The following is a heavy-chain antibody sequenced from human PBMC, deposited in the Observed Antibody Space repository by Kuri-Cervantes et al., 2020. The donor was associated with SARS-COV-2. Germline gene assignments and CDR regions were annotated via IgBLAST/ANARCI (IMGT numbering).Heavy chain of an antibody. V-gene: IGHV5-10-1*01. CDR3: ARKPSGSGYNYGMDV. D-gene: IGHD3-10*01. J-gene: IGHJ6*02. Sequence: GESLKISCKGSGYSFTSYWISWVRQMPGKGLEWMGRIDPSDSYTNYSPSFQGHVTISADKSISTAYLQWSSLKASDTAMYYCARKPSGSGYNYGMDVWSQGTTVTVSS. CDR1: GYSFTSYW. CDR2: IDPSDSYT.